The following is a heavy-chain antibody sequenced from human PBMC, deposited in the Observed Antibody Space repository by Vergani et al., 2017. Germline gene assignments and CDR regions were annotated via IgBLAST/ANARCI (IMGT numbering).Heavy chain of an antibody. V-gene: IGHV4-4*02. Sequence: QVQLPESGPGLVKPSGTLSLTCAVSGGSISSSNWWSWVRQPPGKGLGWIGEIYHSGSTNYNPSLKSRVTISVDKAKNQFSLKLSSVTAADTAVYYCARASRGRIAALDYWGQGTLVTVSS. CDR2: IYHSGST. CDR1: GGSISSSNW. CDR3: ARASRGRIAALDY. J-gene: IGHJ4*02. D-gene: IGHD6-6*01.